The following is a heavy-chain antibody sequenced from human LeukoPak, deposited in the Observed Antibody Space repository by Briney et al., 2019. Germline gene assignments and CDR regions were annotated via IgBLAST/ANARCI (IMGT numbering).Heavy chain of an antibody. Sequence: SETLSLTRAVYGGSLSDYYWCRSRETQGTGLEWIGEFNHSGSTSYNPALKSRVTISVNTSKNQFSLKLSSVTAADTSVYYCASSHQLRGTDVFDLWGQGTMVTVSS. V-gene: IGHV4-34*01. D-gene: IGHD1-1*01. CDR2: FNHSGST. CDR3: ASSHQLRGTDVFDL. CDR1: GGSLSDYY. J-gene: IGHJ3*01.